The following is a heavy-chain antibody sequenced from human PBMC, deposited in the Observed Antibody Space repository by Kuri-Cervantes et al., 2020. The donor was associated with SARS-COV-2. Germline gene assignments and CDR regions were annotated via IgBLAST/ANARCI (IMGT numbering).Heavy chain of an antibody. CDR2: IGTNTGNP. Sequence: ASVKVSCKVSGYSFTSYAMNWARQAPGQGLEWLGWIGTNTGNPTYAQGFTGRFVFSLDTSASTAYLQISALKAEDTAVYYCARWDRGYSYGYPLVSVFDIWGQGTMVTVSS. J-gene: IGHJ3*02. CDR3: ARWDRGYSYGYPLVSVFDI. D-gene: IGHD5-18*01. V-gene: IGHV7-4-1*02. CDR1: GYSFTSYA.